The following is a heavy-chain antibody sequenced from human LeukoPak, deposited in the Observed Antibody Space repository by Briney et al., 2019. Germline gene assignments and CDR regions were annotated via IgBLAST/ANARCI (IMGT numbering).Heavy chain of an antibody. Sequence: GASVKVSCKASGYTFTGYYMHWVRQAPGQGLEWMGWINPNSGGTNYAQKFQGRVTMTRDTSISTAYMELSRLRSDDTAVYYCAREGILTGSSYYFDYWGQGTLVTVSS. CDR1: GYTFTGYY. D-gene: IGHD3-9*01. CDR3: AREGILTGSSYYFDY. V-gene: IGHV1-2*02. J-gene: IGHJ4*02. CDR2: INPNSGGT.